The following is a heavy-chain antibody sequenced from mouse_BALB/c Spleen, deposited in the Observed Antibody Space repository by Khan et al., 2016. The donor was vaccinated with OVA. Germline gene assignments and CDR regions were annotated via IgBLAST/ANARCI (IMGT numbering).Heavy chain of an antibody. CDR2: IRSGGST. D-gene: IGHD2-4*01. CDR3: ARNYDDDEGLAY. CDR1: GFTLTSYG. V-gene: IGHV2-2*02. J-gene: IGHJ3*01. Sequence: QVQLKESGPGLVQPSQSLSITCTASGFTLTSYGVHWVRQSPGKGLEWLGVIRSGGSTAYYAAFITRLSISKDNSKNQVFFKMNSLEANDTARYCGARNYDDDEGLAYWGQGTLVTVSA.